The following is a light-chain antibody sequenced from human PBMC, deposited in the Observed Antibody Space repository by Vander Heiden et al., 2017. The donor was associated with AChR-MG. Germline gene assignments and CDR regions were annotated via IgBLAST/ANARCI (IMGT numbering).Light chain of an antibody. CDR2: DTS. V-gene: IGLV7-46*01. Sequence: QAVVTQEPSLTVSQGGTVTLTCGSSPGAVTSSHYPHWFQQKPGQAPRTLIYDTSNKLSWTPARFSGSLLGGKPTLTLSGAQPEDEAEYYCMVSYSGALWVFGGGTKLTVL. CDR1: PGAVTSSHY. CDR3: MVSYSGALWV. J-gene: IGLJ3*02.